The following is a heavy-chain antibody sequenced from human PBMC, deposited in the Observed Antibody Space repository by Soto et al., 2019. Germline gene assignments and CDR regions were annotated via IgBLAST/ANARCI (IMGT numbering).Heavy chain of an antibody. D-gene: IGHD6-25*01. CDR3: ARDRLRLPSPSTYFDY. J-gene: IGHJ4*02. CDR2: IKQDGSEK. Sequence: EVQLVESGGGLVQPGGSLRLSCAASGSTFSSYWMSWVRQAPGKGLEWVAKIKQDGSEKYYVDSVKGRCTISRDNAKNSLYLQMNSLRAEDTAVYYCARDRLRLPSPSTYFDYWGRGTLVTVSS. V-gene: IGHV3-7*01. CDR1: GSTFSSYW.